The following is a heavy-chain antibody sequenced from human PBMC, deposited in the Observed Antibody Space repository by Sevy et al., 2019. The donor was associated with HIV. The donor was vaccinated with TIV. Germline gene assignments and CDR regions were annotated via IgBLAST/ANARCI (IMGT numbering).Heavy chain of an antibody. J-gene: IGHJ4*02. Sequence: GGSLRLSCAASGFTFSNAWMSWVRQAPGKGLEWVGRIKSKTDGGTTDYAAPGKGRFTISRDDSKNTLYLQMNSLKTEDTAVYYCTTRDFLGYCSGGSCYSDYWGQGTLVTVSS. CDR3: TTRDFLGYCSGGSCYSDY. V-gene: IGHV3-15*01. D-gene: IGHD2-15*01. CDR2: IKSKTDGGTT. CDR1: GFTFSNAW.